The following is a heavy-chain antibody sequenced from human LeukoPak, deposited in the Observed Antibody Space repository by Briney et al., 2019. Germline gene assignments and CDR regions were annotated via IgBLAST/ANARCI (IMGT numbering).Heavy chain of an antibody. CDR1: GGTFSSYA. CDR3: ARVTIFGVVIIDYYYYGTDV. Sequence: SVKVSCKASGGTFSSYAISWVRQAPGQGLEWMGGIIPIFGTANYAQKFRGRVTITADESTSTAYMELSSLRSEDTAVYYCARVTIFGVVIIDYYYYGTDVWGQGTTVTVSS. CDR2: IIPIFGTA. D-gene: IGHD3-3*01. J-gene: IGHJ6*02. V-gene: IGHV1-69*13.